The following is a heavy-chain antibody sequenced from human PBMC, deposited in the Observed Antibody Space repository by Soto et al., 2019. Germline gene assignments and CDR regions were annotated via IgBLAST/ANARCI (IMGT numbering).Heavy chain of an antibody. CDR2: VKTKSEDETT. Sequence: EVQLVESGGGWVKPGGSLTLSCVASGFTFGDAWMNWGRQAAGKGLEWVGHVKTKSEDETTDYAAPVKGRFTIWRDDSINTLYLQINSLKSEDTGKYFCTTLGPAWGQGTQVTVSS. V-gene: IGHV3-15*07. CDR1: GFTFGDAW. CDR3: TTLGPA. J-gene: IGHJ5*02.